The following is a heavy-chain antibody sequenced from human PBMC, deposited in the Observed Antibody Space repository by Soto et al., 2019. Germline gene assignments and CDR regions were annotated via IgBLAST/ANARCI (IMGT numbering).Heavy chain of an antibody. J-gene: IGHJ2*01. D-gene: IGHD3-16*02. CDR2: IYHSGST. V-gene: IGHV4-4*02. CDR3: VRVRGDLRFGKLSFGRDCYFDL. Sequence: QVQLQESGPGLVKPSGTLSLTCAVSGGSISSSNWWSWVRQPPGKGLDWIGEIYHSGSTNYNPSLKSARKMSVDNPKKQFSLKLRSVTAAATAVYYCVRVRGDLRFGKLSFGRDCYFDLWGRGTLVTVSS. CDR1: GGSISSSNW.